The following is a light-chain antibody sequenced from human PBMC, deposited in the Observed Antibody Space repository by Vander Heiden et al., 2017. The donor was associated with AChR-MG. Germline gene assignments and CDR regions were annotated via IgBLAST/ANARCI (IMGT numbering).Light chain of an antibody. CDR3: QQHDSLPFT. CDR2: EAS. CDR1: QGITIS. V-gene: IGKV1-33*01. Sequence: DIQLTQSPSSLSASVGDRVTIACQASQGITISLNWYQQKPGKAPKLLIFEASNLETGVPSRFSGSGSGTDFTFTISSLQPEDLATYYCQQHDSLPFTFGPGTRLDIK. J-gene: IGKJ5*01.